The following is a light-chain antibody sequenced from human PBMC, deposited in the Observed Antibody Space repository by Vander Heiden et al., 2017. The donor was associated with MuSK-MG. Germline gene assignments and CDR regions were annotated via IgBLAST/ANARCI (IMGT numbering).Light chain of an antibody. Sequence: DIVMTQSPDSLAVSLGERATINCKSSQSVLYSSNNKNYLAWYQQKPVPPPTLLIYWASTRESGVPHRSRGSGSGTDFTLTIRSLQAEDVAVSYCQQYYSTLNTFGQATKLEIK. V-gene: IGKV4-1*01. CDR3: QQYYSTLNT. CDR1: QSVLYSSNNKNY. CDR2: WAS. J-gene: IGKJ2*01.